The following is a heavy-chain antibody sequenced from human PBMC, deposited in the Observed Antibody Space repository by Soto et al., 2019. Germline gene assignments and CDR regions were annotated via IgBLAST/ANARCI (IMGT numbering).Heavy chain of an antibody. CDR3: ARGETYYDFWSGYYRGYFDY. V-gene: IGHV3-7*01. J-gene: IGHJ4*02. D-gene: IGHD3-3*01. CDR1: GFTFSSYW. Sequence: EVQLVESGGGLVQPGGSLRLSCAASGFTFSSYWMSWVRQAPGKGLEWVANIKQDGSEKYYVDSVKGRFTISRDNAKNSLYLQMNSLRVEDTAVYYCARGETYYDFWSGYYRGYFDYWGQGTLVTVSS. CDR2: IKQDGSEK.